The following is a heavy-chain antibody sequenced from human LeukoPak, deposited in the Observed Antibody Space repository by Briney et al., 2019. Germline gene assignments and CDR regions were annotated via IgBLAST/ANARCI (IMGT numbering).Heavy chain of an antibody. V-gene: IGHV3-48*01. CDR1: GFTFSSYS. CDR3: ARGKSNWFDP. CDR2: ISSSSNTI. J-gene: IGHJ5*02. Sequence: PGGSLRLSCAASGFTFSSYSMNWVRQAPGKGLEWVSYISSSSNTIYYADSVKGRFTISRDNAKTSLYLQMNSLRAEDTAVYYCARGKSNWFDPWGQGTLVTVSS.